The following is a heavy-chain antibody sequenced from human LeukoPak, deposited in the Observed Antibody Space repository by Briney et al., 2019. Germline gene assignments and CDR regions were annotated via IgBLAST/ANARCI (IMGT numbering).Heavy chain of an antibody. Sequence: GGSLRLSCAASGFIFSNYWMHWVRQVPGKGLVWVSRINSDGSSTTYADSVKGRLTISRDNAKNTLYLQMNSLRTEDTAVYYCAKISTDYWGQGTLVTVSS. J-gene: IGHJ4*02. V-gene: IGHV3-74*01. CDR2: INSDGSST. CDR3: AKISTDY. CDR1: GFIFSNYW.